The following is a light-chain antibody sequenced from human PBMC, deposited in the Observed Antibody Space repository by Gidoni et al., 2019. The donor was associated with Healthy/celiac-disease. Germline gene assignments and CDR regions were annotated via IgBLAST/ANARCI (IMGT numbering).Light chain of an antibody. Sequence: QSALTQPASVSGSPGQSITISCTGTSSDVGGYNYVSWYQQHPGKAHKLMIYEVSNRPSGVSNRFSGAKSGNTASLTISGLQAEDEADYYCSSYTSSSTVVFGGGTKLTVL. CDR3: SSYTSSSTVV. J-gene: IGLJ2*01. CDR1: SSDVGGYNY. CDR2: EVS. V-gene: IGLV2-14*01.